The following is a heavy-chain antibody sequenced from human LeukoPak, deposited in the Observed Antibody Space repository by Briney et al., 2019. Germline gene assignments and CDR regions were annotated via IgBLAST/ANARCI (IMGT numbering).Heavy chain of an antibody. V-gene: IGHV4-59*12. CDR3: VRDRQNRYGMDV. D-gene: IGHD3-16*02. CDR2: IFYTGST. J-gene: IGHJ6*02. CDR1: GGSIRTYY. Sequence: PSETLSLTCTVSGGSIRTYYWGWIRQPPGKGLEWVGYIFYTGSTNYNPSLKSRVTISVDASKNQFSLSLSSVTAADTAVYYCVRDRQNRYGMDVWGQGTTVTVSS.